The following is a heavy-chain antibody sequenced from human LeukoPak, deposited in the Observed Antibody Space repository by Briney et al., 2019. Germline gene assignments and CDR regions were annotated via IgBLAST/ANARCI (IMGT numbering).Heavy chain of an antibody. V-gene: IGHV3-53*01. J-gene: IGHJ3*02. D-gene: IGHD4-17*01. CDR1: GFIFSSYA. Sequence: GGSLRLSCAASGFIFSSYAMSWVRQAPGKGLEWVSIIFSGGDTYYADSVKGRFTISRDNSKNTVYLQMNSLRAEDTAVYYCARDHPATSLTTRAFDIWGQGTMVTVSS. CDR2: IFSGGDT. CDR3: ARDHPATSLTTRAFDI.